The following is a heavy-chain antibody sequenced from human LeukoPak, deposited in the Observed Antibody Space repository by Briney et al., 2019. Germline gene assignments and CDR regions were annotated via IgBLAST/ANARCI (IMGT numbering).Heavy chain of an antibody. D-gene: IGHD6-19*01. CDR3: ARDPMTVSNGGWYHFDY. CDR2: IRSKANSYAT. J-gene: IGHJ4*02. Sequence: GGSLRLSCAASGFTFSGSAMHWVRQASGKGLEWVGRIRSKANSYATAYAASVKGRFTISRDDSKNTAYLQMNSLKTEDTAVYYCARDPMTVSNGGWYHFDYWGQGTLVTVSS. CDR1: GFTFSGSA. V-gene: IGHV3-73*01.